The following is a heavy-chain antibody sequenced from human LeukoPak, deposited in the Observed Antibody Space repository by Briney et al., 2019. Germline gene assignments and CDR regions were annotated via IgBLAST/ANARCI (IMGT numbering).Heavy chain of an antibody. CDR2: ISYDGSNK. J-gene: IGHJ5*02. CDR1: GFTFSSYA. Sequence: GGSLRLSCAASGFTFSSYAMHWVRQAPGKGLEWVAVISYDGSNKYYADSVKGRFTISRDNSKNTLYLQMNSLRAEDTAVYYCAREADETGTTPWFDPWGQGTLVTVSS. CDR3: AREADETGTTPWFDP. V-gene: IGHV3-30-3*01. D-gene: IGHD1-7*01.